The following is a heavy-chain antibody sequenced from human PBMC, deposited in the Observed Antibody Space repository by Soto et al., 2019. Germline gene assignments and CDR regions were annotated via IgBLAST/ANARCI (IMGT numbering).Heavy chain of an antibody. Sequence: QVQLVQSGAEVKKPGASVKVSCKASGYTFADFSFSWVRQAPGQGLEWMGRISVYNGDTKYAQNLQGRVTMTTDTPTSTAYMELRSLRSDDTAVYYCARMEVKYGYDYLAYWGQGTLVTVSS. CDR3: ARMEVKYGYDYLAY. CDR1: GYTFADFS. D-gene: IGHD5-18*01. J-gene: IGHJ4*02. V-gene: IGHV1-18*01. CDR2: ISVYNGDT.